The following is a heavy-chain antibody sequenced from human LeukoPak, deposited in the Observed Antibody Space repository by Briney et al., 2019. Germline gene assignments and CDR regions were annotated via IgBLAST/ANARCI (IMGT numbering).Heavy chain of an antibody. CDR3: AKIPKGGYFDY. CDR2: ISPSGDST. D-gene: IGHD2-2*01. CDR1: GFTFNNYA. V-gene: IGHV3-23*01. J-gene: IGHJ4*02. Sequence: PGGSLRLSCAASGFTFNNYAMNWVRQAPGKRLEWVSHISPSGDSTYYADSVKGRFTISRDSSKNTLSLQMNSLRAEDTAVYYCAKIPKGGYFDYWGQGTLVTVSS.